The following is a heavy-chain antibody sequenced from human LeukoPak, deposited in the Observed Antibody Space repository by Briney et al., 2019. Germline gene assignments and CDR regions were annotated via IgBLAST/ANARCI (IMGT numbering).Heavy chain of an antibody. CDR3: ARVVVGSGSGQNWFDP. CDR1: GYTFTNYG. V-gene: IGHV1-18*01. Sequence: ASVKVSCKASGYTFTNYGLTWVRQAPGQGLEWMGWISANNGNTNYAQKLQGRVTMTTDTFTSTAYMELRSLRSDDTAVYYCARVVVGSGSGQNWFDPWGQGTLVTVST. J-gene: IGHJ5*02. CDR2: ISANNGNT. D-gene: IGHD3-10*01.